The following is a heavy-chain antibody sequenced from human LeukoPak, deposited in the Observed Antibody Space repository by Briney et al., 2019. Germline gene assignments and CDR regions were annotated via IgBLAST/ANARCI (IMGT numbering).Heavy chain of an antibody. V-gene: IGHV3-11*04. CDR1: GFTFSDYY. CDR3: ARRGSSSWAGPNNWFDP. Sequence: GGSLRLSCAASGFTFSDYYMSWIRQAAGKGLEWVSYISSSGSTIYYADSVKGRFTISRDNTKNSLYLQMNSLRAEDTAVYYCARRGSSSWAGPNNWFDPWGQGTLVTVSS. CDR2: ISSSGSTI. D-gene: IGHD6-13*01. J-gene: IGHJ5*02.